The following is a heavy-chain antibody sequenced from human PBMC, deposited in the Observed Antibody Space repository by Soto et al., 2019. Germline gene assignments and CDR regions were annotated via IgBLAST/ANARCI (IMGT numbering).Heavy chain of an antibody. V-gene: IGHV3-23*01. CDR1: GFTFSSYA. J-gene: IGHJ5*02. CDR2: LSGSGVST. D-gene: IGHD1-26*01. CDR3: ARDPPYSGSYRWFDP. Sequence: PGGSLRLSCAASGFTFSSYAMSWVRQAPRKRQEWVSALSGSGVSTHYADYVKGRFTISRDNAKNSLYLQMNSLRAEDTAFYYCARDPPYSGSYRWFDPWGQGTLVTVSS.